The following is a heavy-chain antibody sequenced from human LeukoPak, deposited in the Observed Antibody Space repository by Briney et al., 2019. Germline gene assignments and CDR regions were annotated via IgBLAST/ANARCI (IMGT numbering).Heavy chain of an antibody. CDR2: ITRTGSNI. CDR3: AKDMGGRLGP. D-gene: IGHD1-26*01. J-gene: IGHJ5*02. Sequence: GGSLRLSCAATGFTISSSATTWVCQAPGKGLDWVSTITRTGSNIFYADSVKGRFTISRDNSNNTLYLQMNSLRVEDTAIYFCAKDMGGRLGPWGQGTLVTVSS. CDR1: GFTISSSA. V-gene: IGHV3-23*01.